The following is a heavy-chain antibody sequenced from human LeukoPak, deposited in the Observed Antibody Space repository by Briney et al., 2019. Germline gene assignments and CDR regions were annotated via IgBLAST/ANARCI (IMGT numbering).Heavy chain of an antibody. J-gene: IGHJ4*02. CDR1: GFTFSSYA. Sequence: GGSLRLSCAASGFTFSSYAMSWVRQAPGKGQEWVSAISGSGGSTYYADSVKGRCTISRDNSKNTLYLQMDSLRAEETAVYDGAKDTADSGRYLLFDYGPERPLVSVSS. D-gene: IGHD1-26*01. CDR3: AKDTADSGRYLLFDY. CDR2: ISGSGGST. V-gene: IGHV3-23*01.